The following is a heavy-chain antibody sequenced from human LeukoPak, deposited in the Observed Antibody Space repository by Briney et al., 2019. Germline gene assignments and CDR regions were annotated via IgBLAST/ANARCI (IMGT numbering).Heavy chain of an antibody. V-gene: IGHV3-23*01. CDR3: AKVLSFRSFGWVLYVDH. J-gene: IGHJ4*02. D-gene: IGHD3-9*01. Sequence: GGSLRLSCAASGFTFSNYAMSWVRQAPGKGLEWVSSLSGSGDTTYYADSVKGRFTISRDNSKNTLYLQMNSLRVEDTAVHYCAKVLSFRSFGWVLYVDHRGQGTLVTVSS. CDR2: LSGSGDTT. CDR1: GFTFSNYA.